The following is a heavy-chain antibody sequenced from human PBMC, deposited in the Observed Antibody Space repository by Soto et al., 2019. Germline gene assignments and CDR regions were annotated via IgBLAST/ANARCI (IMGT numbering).Heavy chain of an antibody. CDR2: IIPIFGTA. V-gene: IGHV1-69*01. Sequence: QVQLVQSGAEVKKPGSSVRVSCKASGGTFSSYAISGVRQAPGQGLEWMGGIIPIFGTANYAQKCQGRVTITADESTSTAYMELSSLRSEDTAVYYCARGEMATILFDYWGQGTLVTVSS. D-gene: IGHD5-12*01. J-gene: IGHJ4*02. CDR3: ARGEMATILFDY. CDR1: GGTFSSYA.